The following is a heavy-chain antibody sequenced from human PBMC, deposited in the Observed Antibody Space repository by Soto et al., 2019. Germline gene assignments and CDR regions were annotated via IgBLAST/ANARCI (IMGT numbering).Heavy chain of an antibody. CDR1: GGSISSSSYY. J-gene: IGHJ4*02. D-gene: IGHD3-16*02. CDR2: IYYSGST. CDR3: ASFLYDYVGGSYRHEYYFDY. Sequence: SETLSLTCTVSGGSISSSSYYWGWKRQPPGKGLEWIGSIYYSGSTYYNPSLKSRVTISVDTSKNQFSLKLSSVTAADTAVYYCASFLYDYVGGSYRHEYYFDYWGQGTLVTVSS. V-gene: IGHV4-39*01.